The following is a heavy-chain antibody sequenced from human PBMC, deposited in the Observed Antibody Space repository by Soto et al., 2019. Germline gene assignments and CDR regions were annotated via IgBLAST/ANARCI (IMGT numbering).Heavy chain of an antibody. CDR1: GFTFTSSA. V-gene: IGHV1-58*01. D-gene: IGHD3-22*01. Sequence: SVKVSCKASGFTFTSSAVQWVRQARGQRLEWIGWVVVGSGNTNYAQKFQERVTITRDMSTSTAYMELSSLRSEDTAVYYCAADRRVGDSSGYFGYWGQGTLVTVSS. CDR3: AADRRVGDSSGYFGY. CDR2: VVVGSGNT. J-gene: IGHJ4*02.